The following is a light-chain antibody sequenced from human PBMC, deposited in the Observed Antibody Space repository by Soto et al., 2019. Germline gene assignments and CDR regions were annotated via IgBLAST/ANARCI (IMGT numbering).Light chain of an antibody. CDR3: SSYTSMSTVV. CDR2: EVR. V-gene: IGLV2-14*01. J-gene: IGLJ3*02. CDR1: SNDVGGFNY. Sequence: QSALSQPASVSGSPGQSITISCTGTSNDVGGFNYVSWYQQHPDKAPKLMIYEVRNRPSGVSNRFSGSKSGNTASLTISGLQAEDEADYYCSSYTSMSTVVFGGGTKVTVL.